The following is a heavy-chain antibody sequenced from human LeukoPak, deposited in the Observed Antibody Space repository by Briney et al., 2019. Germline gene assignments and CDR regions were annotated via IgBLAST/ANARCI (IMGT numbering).Heavy chain of an antibody. CDR2: ISSSGSTI. D-gene: IGHD3-22*01. J-gene: IGHJ6*03. CDR1: GVTFSSYE. CDR3: ARDPSEHYDTSGNYGYYYYYMDV. Sequence: GGSLRLSCAASGVTFSSYEMKWVRQAPGKGLEWVSYISSSGSTIYYADSVKGRFTISRDNAKNSLYLQMNSLRAEDTAVYYCARDPSEHYDTSGNYGYYYYYMDVWGKGTTVTVSS. V-gene: IGHV3-48*03.